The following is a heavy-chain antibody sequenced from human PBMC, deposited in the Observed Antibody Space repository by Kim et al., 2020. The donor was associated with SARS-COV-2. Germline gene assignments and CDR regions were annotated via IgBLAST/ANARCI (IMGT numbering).Heavy chain of an antibody. J-gene: IGHJ4*02. D-gene: IGHD2-21*02. Sequence: AQGFTGRFVFSLDTSVSTAYLQISSLKAEDTAVYYCARDSTCGGDCSVDYWGQGTLVTVSS. V-gene: IGHV7-4-1*02. CDR3: ARDSTCGGDCSVDY.